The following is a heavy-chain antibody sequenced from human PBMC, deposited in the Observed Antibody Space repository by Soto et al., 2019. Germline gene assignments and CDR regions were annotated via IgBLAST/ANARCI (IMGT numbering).Heavy chain of an antibody. CDR2: IAHNGFSQ. D-gene: IGHD6-19*01. CDR1: GFTLSNTG. J-gene: IGHJ5*01. Sequence: QVQLVESGGGVVQPGTSLRLSCVVSGFTLSNTGVHWVRQAPGKGLEWVAIIAHNGFSQFYVDSVKGRFTISRDNSKNTVYLQMHSLRPEDTSVYYCAKDWGSSGWFNWFDSWGQGTLVTVSS. V-gene: IGHV3-30*18. CDR3: AKDWGSSGWFNWFDS.